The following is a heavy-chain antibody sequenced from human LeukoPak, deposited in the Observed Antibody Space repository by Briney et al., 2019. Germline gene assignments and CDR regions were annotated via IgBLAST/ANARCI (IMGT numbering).Heavy chain of an antibody. Sequence: SRTLSLTCAVSGGSISSDGYSWSWIRQPPGKGLEWIGFIYHSGSTYYSPSLKSRVTISVDRSKNLFSLKLSSVTAADTAVYYCARGKIAAAGYWDYWGQGTLVTVSS. V-gene: IGHV4-30-2*01. CDR3: ARGKIAAAGYWDY. J-gene: IGHJ4*02. CDR2: IYHSGST. D-gene: IGHD6-13*01. CDR1: GGSISSDGYS.